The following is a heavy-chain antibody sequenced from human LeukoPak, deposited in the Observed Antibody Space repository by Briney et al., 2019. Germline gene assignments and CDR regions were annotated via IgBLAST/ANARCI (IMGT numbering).Heavy chain of an antibody. CDR2: ISSSSSTI. D-gene: IGHD3-22*01. CDR3: ARDIYYDSSGYYGSVY. J-gene: IGHJ4*02. V-gene: IGHV3-48*04. CDR1: AFTFSSYG. Sequence: GGSLRLSCAASAFTFSSYGMHWVRQAPGKGLEWVSYISSSSSTIYYADSVKGRFTISRDNAKNSLYLQMNSLRAEDTAVYYCARDIYYDSSGYYGSVYWGQGTLVTVSS.